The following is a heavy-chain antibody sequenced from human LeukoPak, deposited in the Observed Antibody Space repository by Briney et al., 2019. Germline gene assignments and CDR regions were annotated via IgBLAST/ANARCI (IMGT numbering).Heavy chain of an antibody. Sequence: SETLSLTCTVSGYSISSSYYWSWIRQPPGEGLEWIGYIYYSGSTNYNPSLESRVTISVDTSKTQFSLKLSSVTAADTAVYYCARSGYKYGADALDIWGQGTMVTVSS. V-gene: IGHV4-61*01. CDR2: IYYSGST. CDR3: ARSGYKYGADALDI. D-gene: IGHD5-18*01. J-gene: IGHJ3*02. CDR1: GYSISSSYY.